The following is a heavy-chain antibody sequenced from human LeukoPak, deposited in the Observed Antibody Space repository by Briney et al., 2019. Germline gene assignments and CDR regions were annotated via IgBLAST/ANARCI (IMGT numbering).Heavy chain of an antibody. CDR3: ARGEYGDYFNWFDP. V-gene: IGHV3-21*01. J-gene: IGHJ5*02. CDR1: GFTFSSYS. D-gene: IGHD4-17*01. Sequence: GGSLRLSCAASGFTFSSYSMNWVRQAPGKGLEWVSSISSSSSYIYYADSVKGRFTISRDNAKSSLYLQMNSLRAEDTALYYCARGEYGDYFNWFDPWGQGTLVTVSS. CDR2: ISSSSSYI.